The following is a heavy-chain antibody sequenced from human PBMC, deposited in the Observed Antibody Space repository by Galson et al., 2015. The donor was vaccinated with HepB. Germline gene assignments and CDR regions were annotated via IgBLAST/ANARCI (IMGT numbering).Heavy chain of an antibody. CDR3: AKGGYYFESSGYNWFDP. CDR1: GFIFKTYA. J-gene: IGHJ5*02. V-gene: IGHV3-23*01. CDR2: VSDGGATT. D-gene: IGHD3-22*01. Sequence: SLRLSCAASGFIFKTYAMSWVRQAPGKGLEWVSSVSDGGATTYYADSVKGRFTISRDNSKNTLYLQMNSLRVEDTALYYCAKGGYYFESSGYNWFDPWGQGTLVTVSS.